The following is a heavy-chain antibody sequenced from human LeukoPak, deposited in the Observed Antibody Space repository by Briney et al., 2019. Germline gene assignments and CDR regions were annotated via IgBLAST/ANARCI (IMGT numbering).Heavy chain of an antibody. Sequence: ASVKVSCKASGGTFSSYATSWVRQAPGQGLEWMGGIIPIFGTANYAQKFQGRVTLTADESTSTAYMELSSLRSEEMAVYYCARGPYYYDSSGYLTYYFDYWGQGTLVTVSS. CDR2: IIPIFGTA. D-gene: IGHD3-22*01. J-gene: IGHJ4*02. V-gene: IGHV1-69*13. CDR1: GGTFSSYA. CDR3: ARGPYYYDSSGYLTYYFDY.